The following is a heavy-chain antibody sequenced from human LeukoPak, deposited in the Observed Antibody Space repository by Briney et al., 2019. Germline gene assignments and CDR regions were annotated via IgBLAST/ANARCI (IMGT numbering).Heavy chain of an antibody. CDR3: ARDKKGASCYDY. Sequence: PSETLSLTCTVSGGSISSYYWSWIRQPPGKGLEWIGYIYYSGGTNYNPSLKSRVTISVDTSKNQFSLKLSSVTAADTAVYYCARDKKGASCYDYWGQGTLVTVSS. CDR1: GGSISSYY. D-gene: IGHD2-2*01. J-gene: IGHJ4*02. V-gene: IGHV4-59*01. CDR2: IYYSGGT.